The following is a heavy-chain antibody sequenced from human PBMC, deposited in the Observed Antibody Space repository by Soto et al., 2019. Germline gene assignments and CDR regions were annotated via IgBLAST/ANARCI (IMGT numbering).Heavy chain of an antibody. V-gene: IGHV1-3*01. CDR1: GYTFTSYA. Sequence: ASVKVSCKASGYTFTSYAMHWVRQAPGQRLEWMGWINAGNGNTKYSQKFQGRVTITRDTSASTAYMELSSLRSEDTAVYYCARQDIAAAGTPIYYYYYYMDVWGKGTTVTVSS. D-gene: IGHD6-13*01. J-gene: IGHJ6*03. CDR2: INAGNGNT. CDR3: ARQDIAAAGTPIYYYYYYMDV.